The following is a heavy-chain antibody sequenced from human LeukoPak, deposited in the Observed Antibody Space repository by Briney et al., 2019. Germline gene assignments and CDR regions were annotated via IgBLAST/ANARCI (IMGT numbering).Heavy chain of an antibody. D-gene: IGHD1-26*01. V-gene: IGHV3-43*02. CDR2: INENGDIA. CDR1: GFTFDDYA. J-gene: IGHJ4*02. Sequence: QPGGSLRLSCAASGFTFDDYAMHWLRQGPGKSLEWVSLINENGDIAYYGDSVRGRFTVSRDNAKNSLYLQMNSLTTEDTALYYCAKARWEPNFDYWGQGTLVTGSS. CDR3: AKARWEPNFDY.